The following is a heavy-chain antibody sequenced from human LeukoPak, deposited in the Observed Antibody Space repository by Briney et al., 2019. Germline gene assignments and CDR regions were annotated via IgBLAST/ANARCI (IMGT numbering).Heavy chain of an antibody. V-gene: IGHV1-3*01. CDR1: GYTFTSYA. CDR2: INAGNGNT. CDR3: ARDGGGSGWYLYNWFDP. D-gene: IGHD6-19*01. J-gene: IGHJ5*02. Sequence: ASVKVSCKASGYTFTSYAMHWVRQAPGQRLEWMGWINAGNGNTKYSQKFQGRVTITRDTSASTAYMELSSLRSEDTAVYYCARDGGGSGWYLYNWFDPWGQGTLVTVSS.